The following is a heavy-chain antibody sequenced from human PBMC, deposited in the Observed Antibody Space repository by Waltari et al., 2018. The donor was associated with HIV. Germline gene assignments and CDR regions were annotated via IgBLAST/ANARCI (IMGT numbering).Heavy chain of an antibody. D-gene: IGHD5-12*01. CDR1: GFTFSNAW. J-gene: IGHJ4*02. CDR2: IKSKTVVGTT. Sequence: EVQLVESGGGLVKPGGSLRLSCAASGFTFSNAWMSWVRQAPGKGLEWVGRIKSKTVVGTTDYAAPVKGRFTISRDDSKNTLYLQMNSLKTEDTAVYYCTTDLQMATIKRGYYFDYWGQGTLVTVSS. CDR3: TTDLQMATIKRGYYFDY. V-gene: IGHV3-15*01.